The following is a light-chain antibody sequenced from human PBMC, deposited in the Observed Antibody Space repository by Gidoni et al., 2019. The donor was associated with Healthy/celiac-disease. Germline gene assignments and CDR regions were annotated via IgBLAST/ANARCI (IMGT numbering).Light chain of an antibody. J-gene: IGKJ4*01. CDR1: QSISSY. V-gene: IGKV1-39*01. CDR2: AAS. Sequence: DIQMTQSPSSLSASVGDRVTITCRASQSISSYLNWYQQKPGKAPKLLIYAASSLQSGVPSRFSGSGSGTDFTLTISSLQPEDFATYYCQQSYSTPPLTLGGGTKVEIK. CDR3: QQSYSTPPLT.